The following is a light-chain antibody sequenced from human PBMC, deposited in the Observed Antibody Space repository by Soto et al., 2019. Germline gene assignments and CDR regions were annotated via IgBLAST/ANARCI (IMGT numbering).Light chain of an antibody. J-gene: IGKJ4*01. CDR1: HSVLNSFNSENKNR. Sequence: DIVMTQSPDSLAVSLGEWATINCKSSHSVLNSFNSENKNRLGWYQQKPGQPPKLLIYWASTRESGVPDRFSGSGSGTDFTLTISNLQAEDVAVYYCQQYYSTPLTFGGGTKVEIK. CDR3: QQYYSTPLT. CDR2: WAS. V-gene: IGKV4-1*01.